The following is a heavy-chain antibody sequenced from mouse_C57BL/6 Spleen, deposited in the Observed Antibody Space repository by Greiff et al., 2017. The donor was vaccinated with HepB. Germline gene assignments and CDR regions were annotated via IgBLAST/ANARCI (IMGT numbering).Heavy chain of an antibody. CDR3: AKYDYGDFDV. CDR1: GYTFTDYY. CDR2: INPNNGGT. J-gene: IGHJ1*03. Sequence: EVQLQQSGPELVKPGASVKISCKASGYTFTDYYMNWVKQSHGKSLEWIGDINPNNGGTSYNQKFKGKATLTVDKSSSTAYMELRSLTSEDSAVYYCAKYDYGDFDVWGTGTTVTVSS. V-gene: IGHV1-26*01. D-gene: IGHD2-4*01.